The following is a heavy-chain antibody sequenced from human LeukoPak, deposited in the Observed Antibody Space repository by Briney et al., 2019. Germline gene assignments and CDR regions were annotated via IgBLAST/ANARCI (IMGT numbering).Heavy chain of an antibody. J-gene: IGHJ4*02. CDR3: AKGGSGYSYGHPFDY. D-gene: IGHD5-18*01. CDR1: GFTFDDYA. Sequence: PGGSLRLSCAASGFTFDDYAMHWVRQAPGKGLERVSGISWNSGSIGYADSVKGRFTISRDNAKNSLYLQMNSLRAEDMALYYCAKGGSGYSYGHPFDYWGQGTLVTVSS. CDR2: ISWNSGSI. V-gene: IGHV3-9*03.